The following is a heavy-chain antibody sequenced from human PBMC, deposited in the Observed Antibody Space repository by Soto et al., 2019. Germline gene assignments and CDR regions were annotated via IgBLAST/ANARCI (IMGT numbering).Heavy chain of an antibody. V-gene: IGHV4-61*01. Sequence: PSETLSLTCTVSGGSVSSGSYYWSWIRQPPGKGLEWIGYIYYSGSTNYNPSLKSRVTISVDTSKNQFSPKLSSVTAADTAVYYCARALWYYDFWSGYYWYYFDYWGQGTLVTVSS. D-gene: IGHD3-3*01. J-gene: IGHJ4*02. CDR2: IYYSGST. CDR3: ARALWYYDFWSGYYWYYFDY. CDR1: GGSVSSGSYY.